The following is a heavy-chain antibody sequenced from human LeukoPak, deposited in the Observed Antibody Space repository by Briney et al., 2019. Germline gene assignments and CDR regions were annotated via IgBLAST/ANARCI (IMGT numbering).Heavy chain of an antibody. V-gene: IGHV5-51*01. CDR2: IYPGDSET. CDR3: ARQVAVAAWEY. Sequence: GESLKISCKGSGYSFTTYWIAWVRQMPGKGLEWMGIIYPGDSETRYSPSFQGQVTISADKSISTAYLQWSSLEASDTAMYYCARQVAVAAWEYWGQGTLVTVSS. CDR1: GYSFTTYW. D-gene: IGHD6-19*01. J-gene: IGHJ4*02.